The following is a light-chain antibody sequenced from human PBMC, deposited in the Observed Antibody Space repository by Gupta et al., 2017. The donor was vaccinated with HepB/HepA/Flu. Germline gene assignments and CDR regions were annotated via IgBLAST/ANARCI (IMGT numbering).Light chain of an antibody. CDR3: QQYNSYSGMCS. J-gene: IGKJ2*04. Sequence: DIQLTQSPSTLSASVGDRVTITCRASQTISTWLAWYQQKPGKAPNLLIYRASTLESGVPSRFSGSGSGTEFTLTITSLHPDDVATYYCQQYNSYSGMCSFGQGTKLEMK. CDR1: QTISTW. CDR2: RAS. V-gene: IGKV1-5*03.